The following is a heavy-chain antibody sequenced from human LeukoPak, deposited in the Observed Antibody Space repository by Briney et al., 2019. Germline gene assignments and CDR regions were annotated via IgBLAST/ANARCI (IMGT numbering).Heavy chain of an antibody. J-gene: IGHJ4*02. CDR1: GFTFSSYG. V-gene: IGHV3-30*02. CDR3: AREGGSGSYFRPDTYNSFDY. Sequence: GGSLRLSCAASGFTFSSYGMHWVRQAPGKGLEWVAFIRYDGSNKYYADSVKGRFTISRDNAKNSVYLQMNSLSAEDTAVYYCAREGGSGSYFRPDTYNSFDYWGQGTLVTVSS. D-gene: IGHD3-10*01. CDR2: IRYDGSNK.